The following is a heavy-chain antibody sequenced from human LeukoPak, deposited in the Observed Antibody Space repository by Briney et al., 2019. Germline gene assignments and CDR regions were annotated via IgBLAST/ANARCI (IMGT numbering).Heavy chain of an antibody. J-gene: IGHJ4*02. CDR3: ARRGFDYGEYYFDY. D-gene: IGHD4-17*01. CDR2: ISSNGGST. V-gene: IGHV3-64*01. CDR1: GFTFSCYA. Sequence: GGSLRLSCAASGFTFSCYAMHWVRQAPGKGLEYVSAISSNGGSTYYANSVKGRFTISRDNSKNTLYLQMGSLRAEDMAVYYCARRGFDYGEYYFDYWGQGTLVTVSS.